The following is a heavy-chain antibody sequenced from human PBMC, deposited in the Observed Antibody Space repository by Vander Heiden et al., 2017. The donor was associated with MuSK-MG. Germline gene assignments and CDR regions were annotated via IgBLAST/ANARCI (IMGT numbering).Heavy chain of an antibody. V-gene: IGHV3-23*01. Sequence: EVQLLESGGGLVQPGGSLRLSCAASGFTFSTYAMTWVRQAPGKGLEWVSAISDSGGSTYYADSVKGRFTVSRDNSKNTLYLQMNSLRAEDTAVYYCAKPYYYGSGSYSDYWGQGTLVTVSS. D-gene: IGHD3-10*01. CDR3: AKPYYYGSGSYSDY. CDR1: GFTFSTYA. J-gene: IGHJ4*02. CDR2: ISDSGGST.